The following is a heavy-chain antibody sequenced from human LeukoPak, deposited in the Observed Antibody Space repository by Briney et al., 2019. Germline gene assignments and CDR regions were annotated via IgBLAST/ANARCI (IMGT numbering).Heavy chain of an antibody. D-gene: IGHD2-2*01. V-gene: IGHV1-18*01. CDR2: ISAYNGNT. CDR1: GYTFTSYG. Sequence: ASVKVSCKASGYTFTSYGISWVRQAPGQGLEWMGWISAYNGNTNYAQKLQGRVTMTTDTSTSTAYMELRSLRPDDTAVYYCARVGVVPAAMAGWFDPWGQGTLVTVSS. CDR3: ARVGVVPAAMAGWFDP. J-gene: IGHJ5*02.